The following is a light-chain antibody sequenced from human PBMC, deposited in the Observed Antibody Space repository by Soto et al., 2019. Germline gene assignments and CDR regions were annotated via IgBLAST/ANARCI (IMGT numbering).Light chain of an antibody. CDR3: SSFSNSDTPYV. V-gene: IGLV2-14*03. CDR2: DVS. CDR1: SRDIGGYDF. J-gene: IGLJ1*01. Sequence: QSALAQPASVSGSPGQSITISCAGSSRDIGGYDFVSWYQQHPGEVPKLIIFDVSDRPSGVSDRFSGSKSADTASLTISGLQVVDEADYYCSSFSNSDTPYVFGTGTKVTVL.